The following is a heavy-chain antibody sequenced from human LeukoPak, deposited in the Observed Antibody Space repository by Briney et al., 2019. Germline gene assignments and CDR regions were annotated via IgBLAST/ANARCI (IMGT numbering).Heavy chain of an antibody. CDR3: ARVLPLLGPSGGYGSGSYYRRYFDY. D-gene: IGHD3-10*01. V-gene: IGHV3-30-3*01. Sequence: PGGSLRLSCAASGFTFSSYAMHWVRQAPGKGLEWVAVISYDGSNKYYADSVKGRFTISRDNSKNTLYLQMNSLRAEDTAVYYCARVLPLLGPSGGYGSGSYYRRYFDYWGQGTLVTVSS. CDR2: ISYDGSNK. CDR1: GFTFSSYA. J-gene: IGHJ4*02.